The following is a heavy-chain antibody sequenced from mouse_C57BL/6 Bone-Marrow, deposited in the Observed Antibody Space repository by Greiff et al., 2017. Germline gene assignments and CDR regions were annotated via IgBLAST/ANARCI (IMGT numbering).Heavy chain of an antibody. D-gene: IGHD2-2*01. Sequence: QVQLQQPGAELAKPGASVKVSCKASGYTFPSYWMHWVKPRPGQGLEWIGRIHPSDSDTNYNQQFKGKATLTADKSSSPPYMQLSSLTSEDSAVYYCAMGLRQGFAYWGQGTLVTVSA. CDR1: GYTFPSYW. CDR2: IHPSDSDT. J-gene: IGHJ3*01. CDR3: AMGLRQGFAY. V-gene: IGHV1-74*01.